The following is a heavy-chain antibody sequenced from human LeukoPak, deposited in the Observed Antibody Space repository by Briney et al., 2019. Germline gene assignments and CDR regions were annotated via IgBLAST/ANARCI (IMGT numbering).Heavy chain of an antibody. CDR2: ISSSSSYI. CDR3: ARDAEYSSHSFDY. Sequence: PGRSLRLSCAASGFTFSSYSMNWVRQAPGRGLEWVSSISSSSSYIYYADSVKGRFTISRDNAKNSLYLQMNSLRAEDTAVYYCARDAEYSSHSFDYWGQGTLVTVSS. D-gene: IGHD6-6*01. CDR1: GFTFSSYS. J-gene: IGHJ4*01. V-gene: IGHV3-21*01.